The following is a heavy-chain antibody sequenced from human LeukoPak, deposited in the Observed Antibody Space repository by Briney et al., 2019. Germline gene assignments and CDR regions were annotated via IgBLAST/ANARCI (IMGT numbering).Heavy chain of an antibody. V-gene: IGHV4-59*08. J-gene: IGHJ4*02. Sequence: SETLSLTCTVSGGSISSYYWSWIRQPPGKGLEWIGYIYYSGSTTYNPSLKSRVTISVDTSKNQFSLKLSSVTAADTAVYYCARQAWGRIDYWGQGTLVTVSS. CDR2: IYYSGST. CDR3: ARQAWGRIDY. D-gene: IGHD3-16*01. CDR1: GGSISSYY.